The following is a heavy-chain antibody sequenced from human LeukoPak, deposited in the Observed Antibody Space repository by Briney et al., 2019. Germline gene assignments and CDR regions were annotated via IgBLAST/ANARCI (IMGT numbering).Heavy chain of an antibody. V-gene: IGHV1-69*13. CDR1: GGTFSSYA. CDR2: IIPIFGTA. Sequence: GASVKVSCKASGGTFSSYAISWVRQAPGQGLEWMGGIIPIFGTANYAQKFQGRVTITADESTSTAYMELSSLKAEDTAVYYCAAGFTFGGVIVASFDYWGQGTLVTVSS. CDR3: AAGFTFGGVIVASFDY. J-gene: IGHJ4*02. D-gene: IGHD3-16*02.